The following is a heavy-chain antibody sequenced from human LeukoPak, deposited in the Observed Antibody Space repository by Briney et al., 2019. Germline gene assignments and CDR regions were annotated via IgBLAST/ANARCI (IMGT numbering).Heavy chain of an antibody. J-gene: IGHJ4*02. D-gene: IGHD6-13*01. Sequence: SETLSLTCTVSGGSISSGGYYWSWIRQPPGKGLEWIGSIYYSGSTYYNPSLKSRVTISVDTSKNQFSLKLSSVTAADTAVYYCARHPRASSSWYKGYWGQGTLVTVSS. CDR1: GGSISSGGYY. CDR3: ARHPRASSSWYKGY. CDR2: IYYSGST. V-gene: IGHV4-30-2*03.